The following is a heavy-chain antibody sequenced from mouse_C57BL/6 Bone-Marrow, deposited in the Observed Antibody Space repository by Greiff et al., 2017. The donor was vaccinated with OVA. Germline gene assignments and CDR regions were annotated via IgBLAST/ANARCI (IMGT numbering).Heavy chain of an antibody. D-gene: IGHD1-1*01. V-gene: IGHV1-22*01. J-gene: IGHJ4*01. Sequence: VHVKQSGPELVKPGASVKMSCKASGYTFTDYNMHWVKQSHGKSLEWIGYINPNNGGTSYNQKFKGKATLTVNKSSSTAYLQLRSLTSEDYAVYYCARNGTTVVEAMDYWGQGTSVTVSA. CDR1: GYTFTDYN. CDR3: ARNGTTVVEAMDY. CDR2: INPNNGGT.